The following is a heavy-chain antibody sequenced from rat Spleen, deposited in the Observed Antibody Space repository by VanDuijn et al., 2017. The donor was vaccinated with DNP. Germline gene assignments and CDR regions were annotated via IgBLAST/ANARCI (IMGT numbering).Heavy chain of an antibody. J-gene: IGHJ3*01. V-gene: IGHV5-20*01. CDR3: ATSPDPNWFAY. Sequence: EVQLVESGGGLVQPGRSLKLSCAASGFTFSDYYMAWVRQAPTKGLELVAYISYAGGSTYHGDSVKGRFTISRVNAESTLYQQMNSLRSEDTATYYCATSPDPNWFAYWGQGTLVTVSS. CDR1: GFTFSDYY. CDR2: ISYAGGST. D-gene: IGHD1-4*01.